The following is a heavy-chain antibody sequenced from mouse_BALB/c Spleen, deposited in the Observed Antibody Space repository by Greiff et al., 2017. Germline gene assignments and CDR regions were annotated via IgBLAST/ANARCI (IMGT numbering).Heavy chain of an antibody. J-gene: IGHJ4*01. CDR1: GFTLTGYG. D-gene: IGHD1-2*01. V-gene: IGHV2-6-7*01. CDR3: ARSIHYAGMDY. Sequence: VKLMESGPGLVAPSQSLSITCTVSGFTLTGYGVNWVRQPPGKGLEWLGMIWGDGSTDYNSDLNSSLSISKDNSKSQVFLKMNSLQTDDTARYYCARSIHYAGMDYWGQGTSVTVSS. CDR2: IWGDGST.